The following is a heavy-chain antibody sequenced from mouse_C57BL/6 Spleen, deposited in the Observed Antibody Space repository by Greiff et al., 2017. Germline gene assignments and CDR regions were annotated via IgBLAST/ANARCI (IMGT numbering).Heavy chain of an antibody. Sequence: EVQLVESGGGLVQPGGSLKLSCAASGFTFSDYYMYWVRQTPEKRLEWVAYISNGGGSTYYPDTVKGRFTISRDNAKNTLYLQMSRLKSEDTAIYYCARQGGYDDGWYFDVWGTGTTVTVSS. J-gene: IGHJ1*03. D-gene: IGHD2-2*01. CDR3: ARQGGYDDGWYFDV. CDR2: ISNGGGST. CDR1: GFTFSDYY. V-gene: IGHV5-12*01.